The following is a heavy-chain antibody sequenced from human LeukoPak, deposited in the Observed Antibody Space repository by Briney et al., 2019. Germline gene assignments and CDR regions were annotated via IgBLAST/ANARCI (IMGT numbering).Heavy chain of an antibody. CDR2: INTDGSST. CDR1: GFTFSSYW. Sequence: GGSLRLSCAASGFTFSSYWMHWVRQAPGKGLVWVSRINTDGSSTNYADSVTGRFTMSRDNAKNTLYLQMNSLRAEDTAVYYCARDMFKSGIDYWGQGTLVTVSS. V-gene: IGHV3-74*01. D-gene: IGHD3-10*01. CDR3: ARDMFKSGIDY. J-gene: IGHJ4*02.